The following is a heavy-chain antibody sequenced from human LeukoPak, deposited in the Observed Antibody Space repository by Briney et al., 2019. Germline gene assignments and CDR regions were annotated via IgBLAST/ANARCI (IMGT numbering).Heavy chain of an antibody. D-gene: IGHD6-6*01. J-gene: IGHJ4*02. Sequence: ASVTVSCKASGYTFTSYGISWVRQAPGQGLEWMGWISAYNGNTNYAQKLQGRVTMTTDTSTSTAYMELRSLRSDDTAVYYCARIETLYSSSPGGYWGQGTLVTVSS. CDR1: GYTFTSYG. V-gene: IGHV1-18*01. CDR2: ISAYNGNT. CDR3: ARIETLYSSSPGGY.